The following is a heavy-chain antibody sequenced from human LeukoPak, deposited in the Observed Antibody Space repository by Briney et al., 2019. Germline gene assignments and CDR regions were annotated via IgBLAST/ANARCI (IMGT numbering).Heavy chain of an antibody. CDR2: INPNSGGT. J-gene: IGHJ4*02. D-gene: IGHD6-13*01. V-gene: IGHV1-2*02. Sequence: ASVKVSCKASGYTFTGYYMHWVRQAPGQGLEWMGWINPNSGGTNYAQKFQGRVTMTRDTSISTAYMELSRLRSDDTAVYYCASLIPAAPLWADYWGQGTLVTVSS. CDR1: GYTFTGYY. CDR3: ASLIPAAPLWADY.